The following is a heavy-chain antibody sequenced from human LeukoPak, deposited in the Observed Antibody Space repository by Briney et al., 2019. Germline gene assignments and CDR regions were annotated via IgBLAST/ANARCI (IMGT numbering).Heavy chain of an antibody. CDR3: AKAGVEDNYYFDY. D-gene: IGHD3-10*01. Sequence: GRSLRLSCAASGFTFDDYAMHWVRQAPRKGLEWVSGISWNSGSIGYADSVKGRFTISRDNAKNSLYLQMNSLRAEDTALYYCAKAGVEDNYYFDYWGQGTLVTVSS. J-gene: IGHJ4*02. CDR1: GFTFDDYA. CDR2: ISWNSGSI. V-gene: IGHV3-9*01.